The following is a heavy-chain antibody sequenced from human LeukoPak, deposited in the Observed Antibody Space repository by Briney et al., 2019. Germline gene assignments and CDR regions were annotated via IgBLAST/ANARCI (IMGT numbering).Heavy chain of an antibody. V-gene: IGHV4-59*01. Sequence: PSETLSLTCTVSGGSISSYYWSWIRQPPGKGLEWIGYIYYSGSTNYNPSLKSRVTISVDTSKNQFSLELSSVTAADTAVYYCASGYSYGLFYFGHWGQGTLVTVSS. CDR3: ASGYSYGLFYFGH. CDR2: IYYSGST. J-gene: IGHJ4*02. D-gene: IGHD5-18*01. CDR1: GGSISSYY.